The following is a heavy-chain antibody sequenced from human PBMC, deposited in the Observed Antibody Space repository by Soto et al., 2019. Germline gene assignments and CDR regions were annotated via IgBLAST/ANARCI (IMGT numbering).Heavy chain of an antibody. CDR2: MNPNSGNT. J-gene: IGHJ4*02. CDR3: ARGIVVVTATRFDY. V-gene: IGHV1-8*01. CDR1: GYTFTSYD. Sequence: QVQLVQSGAEVKKPGASVKVSCKASGYTFTSYDINWVRQATGQGLEWMGWMNPNSGNTGYAQKFQGRVTMTRNTSISTAYMELSNLRSEATAVYYCARGIVVVTATRFDYWGQGTLVTGSS. D-gene: IGHD2-21*02.